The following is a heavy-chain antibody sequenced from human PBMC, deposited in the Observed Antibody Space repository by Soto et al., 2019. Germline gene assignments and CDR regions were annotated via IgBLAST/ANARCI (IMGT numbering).Heavy chain of an antibody. CDR3: ARLPAAAGYYYYGMDV. V-gene: IGHV5-51*01. D-gene: IGHD6-13*01. CDR1: GDSFTSYW. Sequence: GESLKISCPGSGDSFTSYWIGWLRQMPGKGLEWMGITYPGDSDVRYSPSLQGQVTFSVDKSISTAYLQWRSLKASDTAIYYCARLPAAAGYYYYGMDVLGQGTTVTVSS. CDR2: TYPGDSDV. J-gene: IGHJ6*02.